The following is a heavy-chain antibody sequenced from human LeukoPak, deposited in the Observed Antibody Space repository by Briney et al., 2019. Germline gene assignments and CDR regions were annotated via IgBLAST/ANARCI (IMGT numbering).Heavy chain of an antibody. D-gene: IGHD3-10*01. J-gene: IGHJ4*02. CDR2: ISSSSGTI. Sequence: GGSLRLSCAASGFTFSSYSMNWVRQAPGKGLEWVSYISSSSGTIYYADSVKGRFTISRDNAKNSLYLQMNSLRAEDTAVYYCARAPSNYYGSGSYIDYWGQGTLVTVSS. CDR3: ARAPSNYYGSGSYIDY. V-gene: IGHV3-48*04. CDR1: GFTFSSYS.